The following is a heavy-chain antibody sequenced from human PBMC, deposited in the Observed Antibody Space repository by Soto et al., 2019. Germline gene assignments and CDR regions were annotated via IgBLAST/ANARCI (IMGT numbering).Heavy chain of an antibody. V-gene: IGHV3-23*01. CDR3: AKRIPLAGAWVPYDY. D-gene: IGHD6-19*01. CDR2: ISASGGST. J-gene: IGHJ4*01. CDR1: GFTFSNYA. Sequence: GSLRLSCAASGFTFSNYAMSWVRQAPGKGLEWVSGISASGGSTYYADSVKGRFTISRDNSKNTLYLQMNSLRAEDTAVYYCAKRIPLAGAWVPYDYWGQGTLVTVSS.